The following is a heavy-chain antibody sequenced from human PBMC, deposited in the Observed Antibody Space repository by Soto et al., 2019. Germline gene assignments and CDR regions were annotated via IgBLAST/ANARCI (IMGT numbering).Heavy chain of an antibody. CDR3: ARVGGVTMVRGVIIRYYYYMDV. V-gene: IGHV3-21*01. CDR1: GFTFSSYS. D-gene: IGHD3-10*01. Sequence: EVQLVESGGGLVKPGGSLRLSCAASGFTFSSYSMNWVRQAPGKGLEGVSSISSSSSYIYYADSVKGRFTISRDNAKNSLYLQMNSLRAEDTAVYYCARVGGVTMVRGVIIRYYYYMDVWGKGTTVTVSS. J-gene: IGHJ6*03. CDR2: ISSSSSYI.